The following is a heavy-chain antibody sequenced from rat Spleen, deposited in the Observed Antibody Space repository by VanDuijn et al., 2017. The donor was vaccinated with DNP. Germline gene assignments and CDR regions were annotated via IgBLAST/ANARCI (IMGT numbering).Heavy chain of an antibody. D-gene: IGHD1-1*01. CDR2: ITSSGGST. Sequence: EVQLVESGGGLVQPGRSLKLSCAASGFTFSNYDMAWVRQAPKKGLEWVASITSSGGSTYYPDSVKGRFTISRDNTKSTLYLQMNSLRSEDMATYYCARHHYSGFDYWGQGVMVTVSS. J-gene: IGHJ2*01. CDR3: ARHHYSGFDY. V-gene: IGHV5-25*01. CDR1: GFTFSNYD.